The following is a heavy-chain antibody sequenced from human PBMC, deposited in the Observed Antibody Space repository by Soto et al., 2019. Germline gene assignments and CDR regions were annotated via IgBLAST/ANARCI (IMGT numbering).Heavy chain of an antibody. D-gene: IGHD3-22*01. Sequence: GGSLRLSCAASRFTFSSYAMSWVRQAPGKGLEWVSAISGSGGSTYYADSVKGRFTISRDNSKNTLYLQMNSLRAEDTAVYYCAKDYYYDSSGYYLGTRLIDYWGQGTLVTVSS. CDR2: ISGSGGST. CDR1: RFTFSSYA. V-gene: IGHV3-23*01. CDR3: AKDYYYDSSGYYLGTRLIDY. J-gene: IGHJ4*02.